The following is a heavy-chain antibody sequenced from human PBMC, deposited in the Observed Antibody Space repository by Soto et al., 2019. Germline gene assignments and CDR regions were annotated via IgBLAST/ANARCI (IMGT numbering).Heavy chain of an antibody. CDR3: ARGSVQYYYDSSGYYFLDY. J-gene: IGHJ4*02. CDR1: GGSISSGGYS. Sequence: QLQLQESGSGLVKPSQTLSLTCAVSGGSISSGGYSWSWIRQPPGKGLEWIGYIYHSGSTYYNPSLKSRVTISVDRSKNQFSLKLSSVTAADTAVYYCARGSVQYYYDSSGYYFLDYWGQGTLVTVSS. V-gene: IGHV4-30-2*01. CDR2: IYHSGST. D-gene: IGHD3-22*01.